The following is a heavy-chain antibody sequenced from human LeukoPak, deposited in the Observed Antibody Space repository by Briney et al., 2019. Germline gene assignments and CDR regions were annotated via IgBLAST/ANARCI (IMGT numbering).Heavy chain of an antibody. J-gene: IGHJ6*02. CDR2: MNPNSGNT. CDR3: ARLRDFWSSYRFYYYGMDV. D-gene: IGHD3-3*01. V-gene: IGHV1-8*01. CDR1: GYTFTSYD. Sequence: ASVKVSCKASGYTFTSYDINWVRQATGQGLEWMGWMNPNSGNTGYAQKFQGRVTMTRNTSISTAFMELSSLRSEDTAVYYCARLRDFWSSYRFYYYGMDVWGQGTTVTVSS.